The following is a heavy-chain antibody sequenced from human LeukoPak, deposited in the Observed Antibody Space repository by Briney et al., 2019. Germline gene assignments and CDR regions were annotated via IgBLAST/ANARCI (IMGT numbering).Heavy chain of an antibody. CDR2: INHSGST. Sequence: SEILSLTCAVYGGSFSGYYWSWIRQPPGKGLEWIGEINHSGSTNYNPSLKSRVTISVDTSKNQFSLKLSSVTAADTAVYYCARQRVPGSSFVDVWGKGTTVTVSS. J-gene: IGHJ6*04. CDR3: ARQRVPGSSFVDV. D-gene: IGHD3-3*02. V-gene: IGHV4-34*01. CDR1: GGSFSGYY.